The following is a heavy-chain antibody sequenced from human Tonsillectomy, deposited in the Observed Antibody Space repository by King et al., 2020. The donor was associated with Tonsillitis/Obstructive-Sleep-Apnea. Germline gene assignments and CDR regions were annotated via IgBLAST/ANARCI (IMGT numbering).Heavy chain of an antibody. V-gene: IGHV4-59*12. CDR1: GGSISSYY. D-gene: IGHD3-10*01. J-gene: IGHJ3*02. CDR2: IYYSGST. CDR3: ARSGFGPYAFDI. Sequence: VQLQESGPGLVKPSETLSLTCTVSGGSISSYYWSWIRQPPGKGLEWIGYIYYSGSTNYNPSLKSRVTISVDTSKNQFSLKLSSVTAADTAVYYWARSGFGPYAFDIWGQGTMVTVSS.